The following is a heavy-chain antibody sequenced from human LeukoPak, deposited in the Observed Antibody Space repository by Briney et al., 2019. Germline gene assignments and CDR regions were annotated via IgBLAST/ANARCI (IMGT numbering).Heavy chain of an antibody. CDR3: AKFTRSSGDCL. CDR2: VHRSGRA. CDR1: GDSISGSNYH. J-gene: IGHJ4*02. D-gene: IGHD2-21*01. Sequence: SETLSLTCTVSGDSISGSNYHWGWIRQPPGMGLEWLGNVHRSGRAYYNESLRGRTTISVDTSKNQFSLRLASMTTADTAVYYCAKFTRSSGDCLWGQGILVTVSS. V-gene: IGHV4-39*07.